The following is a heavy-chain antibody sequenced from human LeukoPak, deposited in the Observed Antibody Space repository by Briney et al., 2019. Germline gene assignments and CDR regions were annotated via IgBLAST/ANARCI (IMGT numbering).Heavy chain of an antibody. V-gene: IGHV3-7*01. Sequence: GGSLRLSCAASGFTFSTSWMGWVRQAPGKGLEWVANIKQDGSETYYVDSVTGRFTISRDNAKNTLYLQMNSLRAEDTAVYYCAKGVGGSASYYYMDVWGKGTTVTVSS. CDR3: AKGVGGSASYYYMDV. J-gene: IGHJ6*03. CDR2: IKQDGSET. CDR1: GFTFSTSW. D-gene: IGHD3-10*01.